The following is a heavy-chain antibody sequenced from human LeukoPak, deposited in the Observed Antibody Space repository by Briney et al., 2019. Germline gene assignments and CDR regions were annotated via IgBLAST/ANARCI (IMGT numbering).Heavy chain of an antibody. CDR2: IYYSGST. D-gene: IGHD6-13*01. V-gene: IGHV4-59*01. CDR3: ARDGSSSWYRYFDY. CDR1: SGSIFSSNW. J-gene: IGHJ4*02. Sequence: SSETLSLTCAVSSGSIFSSNWWSWIRQPPGKGLEWIGYIYYSGSTNYNPSLKSRVTISVDTSKNQFSLKLSSVTAADTAVYYCARDGSSSWYRYFDYWGQGTLVTVSS.